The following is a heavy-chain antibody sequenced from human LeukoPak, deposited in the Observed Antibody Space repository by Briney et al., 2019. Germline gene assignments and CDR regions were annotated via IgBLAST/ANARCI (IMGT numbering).Heavy chain of an antibody. Sequence: PSETQSLTCTVSGGSISSYYRSWIRQPAGKGLEWIGRIYTSGSTNYNPSLKSRVTMSVDTSKNQFSLKLSSVTAADTAVYYCARVTDCSGGSCYYYYYYMDVWGKGTTVTVSS. CDR3: ARVTDCSGGSCYYYYYYMDV. J-gene: IGHJ6*03. D-gene: IGHD2-15*01. V-gene: IGHV4-4*07. CDR1: GGSISSYY. CDR2: IYTSGST.